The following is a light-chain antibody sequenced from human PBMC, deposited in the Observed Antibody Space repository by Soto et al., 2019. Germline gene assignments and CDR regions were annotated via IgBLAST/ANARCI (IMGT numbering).Light chain of an antibody. J-gene: IGLJ1*01. CDR1: SSVVGSYNR. V-gene: IGLV2-23*02. CDR2: EVS. CDR3: CSYAGSSTYV. Sequence: QPVVTQPAAVSWSPGQSIPISCTGTSSVVGSYNRVSWYQQHPGKAPKLMIYEVSKRPSGVSNRFSGSKSGNTASLTISGLQAEDEADYYCCSYAGSSTYVFGTGTKVTVL.